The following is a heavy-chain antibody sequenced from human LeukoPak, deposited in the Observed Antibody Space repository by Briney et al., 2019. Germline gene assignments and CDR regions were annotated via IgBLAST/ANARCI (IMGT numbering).Heavy chain of an antibody. CDR1: GFTVSSNY. D-gene: IGHD3-22*01. Sequence: GGSLRLSCAASGFTVSSNYMSWVRQAPGKGLEWVSVIYSGGSTYYADSVKGRFTISRDNSKNTLYLQMNSLRAEDTAVYYCAKDQRYDSSGFDYWGQGTLVTVSS. CDR2: IYSGGST. CDR3: AKDQRYDSSGFDY. V-gene: IGHV3-53*05. J-gene: IGHJ4*02.